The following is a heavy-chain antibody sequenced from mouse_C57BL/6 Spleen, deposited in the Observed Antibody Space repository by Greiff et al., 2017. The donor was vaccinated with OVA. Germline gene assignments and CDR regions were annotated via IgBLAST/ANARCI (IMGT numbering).Heavy chain of an antibody. CDR2: IRNKANGYTT. D-gene: IGHD1-1*01. CDR3: ARSPSYYYGSSPYAMDY. J-gene: IGHJ4*01. Sequence: EVKLQESGGGLVQPGGSLSLSCAASGFTFTDYYMSWVRQPPGKALEWLGFIRNKANGYTTEYSASVKGRFTISRDNSQSILYRQMNALRAEDSATYYCARSPSYYYGSSPYAMDYWGQGTSVTVSS. CDR1: GFTFTDYY. V-gene: IGHV7-3*01.